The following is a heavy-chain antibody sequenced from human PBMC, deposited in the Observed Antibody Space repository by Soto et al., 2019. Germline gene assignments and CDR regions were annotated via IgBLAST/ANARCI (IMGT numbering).Heavy chain of an antibody. D-gene: IGHD5-12*01. Sequence: PGASVKVSCQASGYTFLTYDISWVRQAPGQGLEWMGWISTYSGDTKYAQKFQGRVTMTTDTSTTTAYLELRSLRSDDTAVYYCARHHGPTTSENWFDPWGQGTLVTVSS. V-gene: IGHV1-18*01. CDR1: GYTFLTYD. CDR3: ARHHGPTTSENWFDP. J-gene: IGHJ5*02. CDR2: ISTYSGDT.